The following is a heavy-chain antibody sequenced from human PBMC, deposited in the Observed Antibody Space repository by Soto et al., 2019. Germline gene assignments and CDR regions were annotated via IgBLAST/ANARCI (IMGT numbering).Heavy chain of an antibody. J-gene: IGHJ5*02. CDR2: INPNSGAT. D-gene: IGHD2-2*01. V-gene: IGHV1-2*02. CDR1: RYTFDPYY. CDR3: LRVGRVECSSTSCYWVDP. Sequence: ASVKVSCKASRYTFDPYYMHLVRQAPGHGLEWMGWINPNSGATNYAHKIKARVTMHRYRSLSKAYMELSRLTSHDTSDYYYLRVGRVECSSTSCYWVDPWGPGTPATVSS.